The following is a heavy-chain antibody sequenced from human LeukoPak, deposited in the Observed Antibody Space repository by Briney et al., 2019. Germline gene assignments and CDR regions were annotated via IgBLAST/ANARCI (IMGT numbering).Heavy chain of an antibody. J-gene: IGHJ4*02. CDR2: ISAYNGNT. CDR1: GYSFTKYD. V-gene: IGHV1-18*01. CDR3: AREYLVRGVYEGFDY. D-gene: IGHD3-10*01. Sequence: VDSVKVSCKASGYSFTKYDMNWVRQAPGQGLEWMGWISAYNGNTNYAQKLQGRVTMTTDTSTSTAYMELRSLRSDDTAVYYCAREYLVRGVYEGFDYWGQGTLVTVSS.